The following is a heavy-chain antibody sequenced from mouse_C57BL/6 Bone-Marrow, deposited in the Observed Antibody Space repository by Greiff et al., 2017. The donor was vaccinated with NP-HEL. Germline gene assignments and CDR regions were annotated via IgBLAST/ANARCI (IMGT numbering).Heavy chain of an antibody. CDR2: ISSGGDYI. V-gene: IGHV5S21*01. Sequence: EVMLVESGEGLVKPGGSLKLSCAASGFTFSSYAMSWVRQTPEKRLEWVAYISSGGDYIYYADTVKGRFTISRDNARNTLYLQMSHLKSEDTAMYYCARDGSSGPYWYFDVWGTGTTVTVSS. CDR3: ARDGSSGPYWYFDV. J-gene: IGHJ1*03. D-gene: IGHD1-1*01. CDR1: GFTFSSYA.